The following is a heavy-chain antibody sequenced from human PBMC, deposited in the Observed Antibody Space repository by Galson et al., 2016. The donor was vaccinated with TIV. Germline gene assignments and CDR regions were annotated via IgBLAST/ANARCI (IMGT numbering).Heavy chain of an antibody. Sequence: SLRLSCAASGFTFSNYGMHWVRQAPGKGLEWVAVLSYDERNKKYADSVKGRFTISRDNSKNTLYLQMHSLSPDVTAVYYCAKQWLKDYYGMDVWGPGTTVTVSS. CDR2: LSYDERNK. CDR1: GFTFSNYG. CDR3: AKQWLKDYYGMDV. V-gene: IGHV3-30*18. J-gene: IGHJ6*02. D-gene: IGHD6-19*01.